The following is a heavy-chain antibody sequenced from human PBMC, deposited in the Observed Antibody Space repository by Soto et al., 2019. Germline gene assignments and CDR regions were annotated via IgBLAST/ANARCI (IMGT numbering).Heavy chain of an antibody. CDR1: GFTFSSYG. D-gene: IGHD6-6*01. J-gene: IGHJ4*02. Sequence: GGSLRLSCAASGFTFSSYGMHWVRQAPGKGLEWVAVIWYDGSNKYYADSVKGRFTISRDNSKNTLYLQMNSLRAEDTAVYYCARDQGRTFYSSSSKSPPVFDYWGQGTLVTVSS. CDR2: IWYDGSNK. CDR3: ARDQGRTFYSSSSKSPPVFDY. V-gene: IGHV3-33*01.